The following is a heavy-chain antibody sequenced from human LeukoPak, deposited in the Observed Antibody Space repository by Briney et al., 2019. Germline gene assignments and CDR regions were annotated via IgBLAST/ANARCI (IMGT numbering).Heavy chain of an antibody. Sequence: GGSLRLSCAASGFTVSSNYMSWVRQAPGKGLEWVSSISSSSSYIYYADSVKGRFTISRDNAKNSLYLQMNSLRAEDTAVYYCARELKTYYYDSSGFFDYWGQGTLVTVSS. V-gene: IGHV3-21*01. CDR3: ARELKTYYYDSSGFFDY. J-gene: IGHJ4*02. CDR2: ISSSSSYI. CDR1: GFTVSSNY. D-gene: IGHD3-22*01.